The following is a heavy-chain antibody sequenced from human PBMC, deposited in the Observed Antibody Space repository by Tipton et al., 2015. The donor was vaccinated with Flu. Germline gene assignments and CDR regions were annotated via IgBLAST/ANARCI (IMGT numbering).Heavy chain of an antibody. Sequence: TLSLTCIVSGGSISSHYWSWIRQPPGKGLEWIGYLSYSGSTNYKPSLKSRVTISVDTSKNQFSLKLSSVTAADTAVYYCARDYGNYGNGMDVWDQGP. CDR3: ARDYGNYGNGMDV. V-gene: IGHV4-59*11. CDR1: GGSISSHY. D-gene: IGHD4-11*01. J-gene: IGHJ6*02. CDR2: LSYSGST.